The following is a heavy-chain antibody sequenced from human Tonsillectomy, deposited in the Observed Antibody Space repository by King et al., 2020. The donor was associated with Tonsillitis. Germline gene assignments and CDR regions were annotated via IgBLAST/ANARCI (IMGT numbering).Heavy chain of an antibody. CDR2: ISSSSSTI. CDR1: GFTFSSYS. CDR3: ARDSGGNLGRDAFDI. D-gene: IGHD4-23*01. V-gene: IGHV3-48*02. J-gene: IGHJ3*02. Sequence: VQLVESGGGLVQPGGSLRLSCAASGFTFSSYSMNWVRQAPGKGLEWVSYISSSSSTIYYADSMKGRFTISRDNAKNSLYLQMNSLRDEDTAVYYCARDSGGNLGRDAFDIWGQGTMVAVSS.